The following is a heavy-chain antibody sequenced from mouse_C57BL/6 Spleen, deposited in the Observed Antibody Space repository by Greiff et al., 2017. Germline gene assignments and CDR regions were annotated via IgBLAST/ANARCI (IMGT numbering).Heavy chain of an antibody. D-gene: IGHD3-3*01. CDR1: GYTFTDYE. CDR2: IDPETGGT. CDR3: TRGGRDYFDY. V-gene: IGHV1-15*01. J-gene: IGHJ2*01. Sequence: VKLMESGAELVRPGASVTLSCKASGYTFTDYEMHWVKQTPVHGLEWIGAIDPETGGTAYNQKFKGKAILTADKSSSTAYMELRSLTSEDSAVYYCTRGGRDYFDYWGQGTTLTVSS.